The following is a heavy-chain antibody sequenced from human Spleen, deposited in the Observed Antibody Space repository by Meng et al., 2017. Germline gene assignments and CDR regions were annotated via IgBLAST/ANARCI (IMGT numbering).Heavy chain of an antibody. CDR2: INAVFGTT. CDR1: GGIFSNYV. Sequence: SVKVSCKALGGIFSNYVIGWVRQAPGQGLEWMGGINAVFGTTNYAQKFQGRVTITTDESTSTVYMELTRLTSEDTAVYYCATVVQWLVRSFDYWGQGTLVTVSS. D-gene: IGHD6-19*01. CDR3: ATVVQWLVRSFDY. V-gene: IGHV1-69*05. J-gene: IGHJ4*02.